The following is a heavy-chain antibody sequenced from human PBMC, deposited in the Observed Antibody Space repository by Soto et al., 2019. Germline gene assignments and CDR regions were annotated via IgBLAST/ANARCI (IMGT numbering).Heavy chain of an antibody. D-gene: IGHD6-13*01. J-gene: IGHJ5*02. CDR1: GGSISSGDYY. CDR3: ARDVGSSYNWFDP. Sequence: SETLSLTCTVSGGSISSGDYYWSWIRQPPGKGLEWIGYIYYSGSTYYNPSLKSRVTISVDTSKNQFSLKLSSVTAADTAVYYCARDVGSSYNWFDPWGQGTLVTVSS. CDR2: IYYSGST. V-gene: IGHV4-30-4*01.